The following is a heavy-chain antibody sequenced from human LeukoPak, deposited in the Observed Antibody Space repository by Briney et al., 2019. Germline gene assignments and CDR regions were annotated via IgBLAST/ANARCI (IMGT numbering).Heavy chain of an antibody. CDR2: INWNGGST. D-gene: IGHD6-13*01. Sequence: PGGSLRLSRAASGFTFDVYGMSWVRQAPGKGLEWVSGINWNGGSTGYADSVKGRFTISRDNAKNSLYLQMNSLRAEDTVLYYCARDKRGYSSSWDDYWGQGTLVTVSS. V-gene: IGHV3-20*04. J-gene: IGHJ4*02. CDR3: ARDKRGYSSSWDDY. CDR1: GFTFDVYG.